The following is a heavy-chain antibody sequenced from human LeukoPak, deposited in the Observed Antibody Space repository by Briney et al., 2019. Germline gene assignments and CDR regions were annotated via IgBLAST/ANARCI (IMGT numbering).Heavy chain of an antibody. CDR2: IIPIFATA. V-gene: IGHV1-69*13. CDR3: ARGPITTRSHFDY. D-gene: IGHD3-22*01. J-gene: IGHJ4*02. Sequence: SVKVSCTASGGTFSSYAISWVRQAPGQGLEWMGGIIPIFATANYAQKFQGRVTITADESTSTAYMELSSLRSEDTAVYYCARGPITTRSHFDYWGQGTLVTVSS. CDR1: GGTFSSYA.